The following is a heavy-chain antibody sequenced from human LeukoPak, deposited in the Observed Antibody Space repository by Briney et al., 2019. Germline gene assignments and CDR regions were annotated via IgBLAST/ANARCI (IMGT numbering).Heavy chain of an antibody. V-gene: IGHV3-33*06. CDR3: AKDAQRGFDYSNSLEY. Sequence: GSSLRLSCAASGFTFSHYGMHWVRQAPGKGLEWVAVIWNDGTNRYYGDSVKGRFTISRDDSKNTVYLQMNGLRAGDTAVYYCAKDAQRGFDYSNSLEYWGQGTLVTVSS. CDR2: IWNDGTNR. J-gene: IGHJ4*02. D-gene: IGHD4-11*01. CDR1: GFTFSHYG.